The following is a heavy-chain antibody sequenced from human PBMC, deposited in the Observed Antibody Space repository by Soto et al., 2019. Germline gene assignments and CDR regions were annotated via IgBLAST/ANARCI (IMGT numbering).Heavy chain of an antibody. J-gene: IGHJ3*02. CDR2: ISSSSSYI. V-gene: IGHV3-21*01. CDR3: ARALFQQSSAFDI. Sequence: EVQLVESGGGLVKPGGSLRLSCAASGFIFSTYSMNWVRQAPGKGLEWVSSISSSSSYIYYADSVRGRFTISRDNAKNSLYLQMNSLRAEDTAVYYFARALFQQSSAFDIWGQGTMVTVSS. D-gene: IGHD6-13*01. CDR1: GFIFSTYS.